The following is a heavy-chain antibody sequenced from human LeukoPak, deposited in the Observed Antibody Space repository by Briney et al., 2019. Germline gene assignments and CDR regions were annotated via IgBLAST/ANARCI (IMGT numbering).Heavy chain of an antibody. Sequence: ASVKVSCKASGCTFTGYYIHWVRQAPGQGLEWMGRINPNSGGTNYAQKFQGRVTMTRGTSINTAYMELSRLRSDDTAVYYCARDLSGWFGDFDYWGQGTLVTVSS. CDR3: ARDLSGWFGDFDY. D-gene: IGHD6-19*01. V-gene: IGHV1-2*06. CDR2: INPNSGGT. CDR1: GCTFTGYY. J-gene: IGHJ4*02.